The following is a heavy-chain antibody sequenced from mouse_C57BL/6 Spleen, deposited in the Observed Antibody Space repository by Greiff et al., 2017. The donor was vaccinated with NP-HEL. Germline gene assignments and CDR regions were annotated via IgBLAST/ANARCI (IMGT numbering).Heavy chain of an antibody. V-gene: IGHV1-55*01. D-gene: IGHD2-14*01. CDR3: ARRETSDYRGVWLAY. CDR1: GYTFTSYW. Sequence: VQLQQSGAELVKPGASVKMSCKASGYTFTSYWITWVKQRPGQGLEWIGDIYPGSGSTNYNEKFKSKATLTVDTSSSTAYMQLSSLTSEDSAVYYCARRETSDYRGVWLAYWGQGTLVTVSA. J-gene: IGHJ3*01. CDR2: IYPGSGST.